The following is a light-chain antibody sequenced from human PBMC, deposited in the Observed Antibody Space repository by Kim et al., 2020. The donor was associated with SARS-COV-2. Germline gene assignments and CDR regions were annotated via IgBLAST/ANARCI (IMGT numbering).Light chain of an antibody. Sequence: VSPGQTARITCSGDGLTKKYARWFQQKPGQAPVVVIYKDNERPAGIPERFAGSRSGTTVTLTISGAQVEDEADYYCYSTTDNNQGVFGGGTQLTVL. CDR2: KDN. CDR3: YSTTDNNQGV. CDR1: GLTKKY. J-gene: IGLJ2*01. V-gene: IGLV3-27*01.